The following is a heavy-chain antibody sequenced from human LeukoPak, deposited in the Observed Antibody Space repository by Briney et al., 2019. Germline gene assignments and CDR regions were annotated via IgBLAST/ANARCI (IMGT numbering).Heavy chain of an antibody. V-gene: IGHV1-2*06. J-gene: IGHJ4*02. CDR1: GYTFTGYY. CDR3: ARDIAVAGVPYFDY. CDR2: INPNSGGT. Sequence: GASVKVSCKASGYTFTGYYMPWVRQAPGQGLEWMGRINPNSGGTNYAQKFQGRVTMTRDTSISTAYMELSRLRSDDTAVYYCARDIAVAGVPYFDYWGQGTLVTVSS. D-gene: IGHD6-19*01.